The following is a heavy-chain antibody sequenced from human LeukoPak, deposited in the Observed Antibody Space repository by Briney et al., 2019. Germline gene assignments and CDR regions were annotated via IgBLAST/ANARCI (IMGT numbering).Heavy chain of an antibody. CDR3: AKGLYGDHEDYFDY. CDR1: GFTFSSHS. D-gene: IGHD4-17*01. Sequence: PGGSLRLSCAVSGFTFSSHSMNWVRQAPGKGLEWVSYISSSSSTIYYADSVKGRFTISRDNAKNSLYLQMNSLRAEDTAVYYCAKGLYGDHEDYFDYWGQGTLVTVSS. V-gene: IGHV3-48*01. CDR2: ISSSSSTI. J-gene: IGHJ4*02.